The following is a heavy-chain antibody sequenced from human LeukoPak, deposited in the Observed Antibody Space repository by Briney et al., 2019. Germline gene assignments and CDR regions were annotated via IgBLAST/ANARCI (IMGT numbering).Heavy chain of an antibody. V-gene: IGHV3-43D*04. CDR1: GFTFDDYA. CDR3: AKGDCSSTSCPLDY. CDR2: ISWDSGST. D-gene: IGHD2-2*01. J-gene: IGHJ4*02. Sequence: PGGSLRLSCAASGFTFDDYAMHWVRQAPGKGLEWVSLISWDSGSTYYADSVKGRFTISRDNSKNSLYLQMNSLRAEDTALYYCAKGDCSSTSCPLDYWGQGTLVTVSS.